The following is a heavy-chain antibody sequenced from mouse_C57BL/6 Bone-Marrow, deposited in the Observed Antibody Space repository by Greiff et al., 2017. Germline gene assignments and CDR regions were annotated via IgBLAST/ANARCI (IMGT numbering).Heavy chain of an antibody. CDR2: IYPGDGDT. J-gene: IGHJ2*01. CDR1: GYAFSSSW. CDR3: ARENYDGSKGY. Sequence: VQLQQSGPELVKPGASVKISCKASGYAFSSSWMNWVKQRPGKGLEWIGRIYPGDGDTNYNGKFKGKATLTADKSSSTAYMQLSSLTSEDSAVYFCARENYDGSKGYWGQGTTLTVSS. D-gene: IGHD1-1*01. V-gene: IGHV1-82*01.